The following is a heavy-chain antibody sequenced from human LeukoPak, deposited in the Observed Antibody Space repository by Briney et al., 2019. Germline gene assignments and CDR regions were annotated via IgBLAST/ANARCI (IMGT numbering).Heavy chain of an antibody. CDR3: ARDLVVPAAMSLNAFDI. CDR2: INPSGGST. Sequence: VASVKVSCKASGYTFTSYYMHWVRQAPGRGLEWMGIINPSGGSTSYAQKFQGRVTVTRDTSTSTVYMELSSLRSEDTAVYYCARDLVVPAAMSLNAFDIWGQGTMVTVSS. V-gene: IGHV1-46*01. D-gene: IGHD2-2*01. J-gene: IGHJ3*02. CDR1: GYTFTSYY.